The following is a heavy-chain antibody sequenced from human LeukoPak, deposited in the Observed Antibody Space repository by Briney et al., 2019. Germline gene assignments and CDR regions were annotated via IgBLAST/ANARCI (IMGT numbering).Heavy chain of an antibody. CDR2: IYSGGST. V-gene: IGHV3-66*01. D-gene: IGHD3-22*01. CDR3: ASTYYYDSSGYMY. J-gene: IGHJ4*02. CDR1: GFTVSSNY. Sequence: GGSPRLSCAASGFTVSSNYMSWVRQAPGKGLEWVSVIYSGGSTYYADSVKGRFTISRDNSKNTLYLQMNSLRAEDTAVYYCASTYYYDSSGYMYWGQGTLVTVSS.